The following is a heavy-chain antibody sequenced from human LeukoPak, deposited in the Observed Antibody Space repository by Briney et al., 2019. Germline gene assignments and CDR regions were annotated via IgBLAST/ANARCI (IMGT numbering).Heavy chain of an antibody. CDR2: ISTGGTT. V-gene: IGHV3-23*01. CDR1: GFSFSSYA. J-gene: IGHJ4*02. Sequence: PGGSLRLSCAASGFSFSSYAMSWVRQSPGKGLEWVSTISTGGTTFYPDSVKGRFTISRDNSKNTLYLQINSLRAEDTAIYYCARDRPGKAGEDYWGQGTLVTVSS. D-gene: IGHD6-13*01. CDR3: ARDRPGKAGEDY.